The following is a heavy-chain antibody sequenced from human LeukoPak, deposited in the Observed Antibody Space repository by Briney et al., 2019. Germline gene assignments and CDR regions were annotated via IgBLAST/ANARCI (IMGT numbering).Heavy chain of an antibody. V-gene: IGHV3-30*18. CDR3: AKDYYDFWSGGYYYYYGMDV. J-gene: IGHJ6*02. Sequence: GRSLRLSRAASGFTFSSYVMHWVRQAPGKGLEWVAVISYDGGNKYYEDYVKGRFTISRDNSKNTLYLQINSLRSDDTAVYYCAKDYYDFWSGGYYYYYGMDVWGQGTTVTVSS. D-gene: IGHD3-3*01. CDR2: ISYDGGNK. CDR1: GFTFSSYV.